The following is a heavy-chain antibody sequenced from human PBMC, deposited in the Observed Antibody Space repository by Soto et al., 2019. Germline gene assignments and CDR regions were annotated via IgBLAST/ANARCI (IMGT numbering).Heavy chain of an antibody. CDR2: ISGSGGRT. CDR3: AKGISGDYYYMDV. CDR1: GFTFSGHA. Sequence: GGSLRLSCAVSGFTFSGHAMSWVRQAPGKRLEWVSSISGSGGRTYCADSEKGRFTISRDNFKNTLFLQMNSLRAEDTAVYYCAKGISGDYYYMDVWGKGTTVTVSS. D-gene: IGHD3-3*01. V-gene: IGHV3-23*01. J-gene: IGHJ6*03.